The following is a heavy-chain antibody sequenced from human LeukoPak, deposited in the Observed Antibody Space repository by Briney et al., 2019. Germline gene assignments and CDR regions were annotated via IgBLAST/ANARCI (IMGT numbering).Heavy chain of an antibody. J-gene: IGHJ4*02. D-gene: IGHD4/OR15-4a*01. Sequence: GGSLRLSCAASGFPFSDYYMGWIRQAPGKGREWVSGISASDGNTYYADSVKGRFTISRDNSKNTLYLQMNSLRAEDTALFYCAKSDCGTIGCKRLHYWGQGTLVTVSS. CDR2: ISASDGNT. CDR1: GFPFSDYY. V-gene: IGHV3-23*01. CDR3: AKSDCGTIGCKRLHY.